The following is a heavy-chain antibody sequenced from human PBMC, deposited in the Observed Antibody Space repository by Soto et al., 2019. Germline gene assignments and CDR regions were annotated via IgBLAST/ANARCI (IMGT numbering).Heavy chain of an antibody. CDR2: IFSSGTT. Sequence: PSETLSLTCTVSGDSISSGNKYWSWIRQPPGKGLEWIEYIFSSGTTYYNPSLKSRLTMSLDASQNQFSLKLNSLTDADTAVYFCARVPSPFDYYYAMDVRGQGTTVTVSS. CDR1: GDSISSGNKY. D-gene: IGHD3-16*01. V-gene: IGHV4-30-4*01. CDR3: ARVPSPFDYYYAMDV. J-gene: IGHJ6*02.